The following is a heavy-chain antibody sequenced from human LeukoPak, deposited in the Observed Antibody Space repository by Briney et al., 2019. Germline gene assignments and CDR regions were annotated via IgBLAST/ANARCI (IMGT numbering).Heavy chain of an antibody. Sequence: SETLSLTCTVSGDSLSSGVYYWSWIRQPAGKGLEWIGRISSSGGTNYNPPLKSRVTISVDTSKNQFSLKLSSVTAADTAVYFCARGPYSYDSSGAFDIWGQGTMVTVSS. CDR2: ISSSGGT. CDR3: ARGPYSYDSSGAFDI. V-gene: IGHV4-61*02. CDR1: GDSLSSGVYY. J-gene: IGHJ3*02. D-gene: IGHD3-22*01.